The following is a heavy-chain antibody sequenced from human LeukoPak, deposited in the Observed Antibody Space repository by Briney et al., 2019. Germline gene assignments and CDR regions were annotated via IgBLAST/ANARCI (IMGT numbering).Heavy chain of an antibody. CDR1: GGSISSYY. CDR2: IYYSGST. J-gene: IGHJ4*02. D-gene: IGHD6-19*01. Sequence: SETLSLTCTVSGGSISSYYWGWIRQPPGKGLEWIGYIYYSGSTNYNPSLKSRVTISVDTSKNQFSLKLSSVTAADTAVYYCARRSYSSGWYFDYWGQGTLVTVSS. CDR3: ARRSYSSGWYFDY. V-gene: IGHV4-59*01.